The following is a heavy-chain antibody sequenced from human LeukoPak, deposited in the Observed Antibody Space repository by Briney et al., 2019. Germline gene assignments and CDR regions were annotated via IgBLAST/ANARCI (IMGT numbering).Heavy chain of an antibody. CDR2: IYTGGSS. J-gene: IGHJ4*02. CDR1: GDSISSYY. D-gene: IGHD2-15*01. Sequence: SETLSLTCTVSGDSISSYYWSWIRQPARKGLEWIGRIYTGGSSNYNPSLKSRVTMSVDTSKNQFSLKLTSVTAADTAVYYCARGSSGARFDYWGQGTLVTVSS. V-gene: IGHV4-4*07. CDR3: ARGSSGARFDY.